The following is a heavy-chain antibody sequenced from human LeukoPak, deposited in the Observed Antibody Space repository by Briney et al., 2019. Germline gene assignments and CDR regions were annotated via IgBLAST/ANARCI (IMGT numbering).Heavy chain of an antibody. CDR2: IKSKTDGGTT. CDR1: GFTFINAW. Sequence: PGGSLRLSCAASGFTFINAWMNWVRQAPGKGLEWVGRIKSKTDGGTTDYAAPVKGRFTISRDDSKNTLYLQMSSLRPEDTAVYYCAKVVEMTTITGWFDPWGQGTLVTVSS. V-gene: IGHV3-15*01. D-gene: IGHD5-24*01. CDR3: AKVVEMTTITGWFDP. J-gene: IGHJ5*02.